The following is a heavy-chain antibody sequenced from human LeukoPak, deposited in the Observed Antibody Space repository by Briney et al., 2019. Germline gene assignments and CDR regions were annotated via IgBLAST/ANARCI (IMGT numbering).Heavy chain of an antibody. D-gene: IGHD2-2*01. CDR1: GYTFTGYY. CDR3: ATGRYQLLIEDY. J-gene: IGHJ4*02. CDR2: VDPEDGET. Sequence: GASVKVSCKASGYTFTGYYMHWVQQAPGKGLEWMGLVDPEDGETIYAEKFQGRVTITADTSTDTAYMELSSLRSEDTAVYYCATGRYQLLIEDYWGQGTLVTVSS. V-gene: IGHV1-69-2*01.